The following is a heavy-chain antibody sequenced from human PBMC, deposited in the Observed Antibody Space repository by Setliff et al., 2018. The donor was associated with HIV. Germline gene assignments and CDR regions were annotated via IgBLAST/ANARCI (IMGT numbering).Heavy chain of an antibody. V-gene: IGHV1-3*01. CDR1: GYTFINYA. D-gene: IGHD4-17*01. CDR3: APVTTTGLDY. Sequence: ASVKVSCKAFGYTFINYAIHWVRQAPGQGLEWMGWIDPGSGDAKYSQKFQGRVTITSDTSASTAYMELTRLRSEDTAIYYCAPVTTTGLDYWGQGTLVTVSS. J-gene: IGHJ4*02. CDR2: IDPGSGDA.